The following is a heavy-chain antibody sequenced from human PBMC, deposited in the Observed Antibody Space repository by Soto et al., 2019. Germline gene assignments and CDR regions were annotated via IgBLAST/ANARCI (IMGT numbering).Heavy chain of an antibody. J-gene: IGHJ6*03. CDR1: GYTLTELS. D-gene: IGHD3-3*01. V-gene: IGHV1-24*01. CDR2: FDPEDGET. Sequence: QVQLVQSGAEVKKPGASVKVSCKVSGYTLTELSMHWVRQAPGKGLEWMGGFDPEDGETIYAQKFQGKGTMTEDTSTDKAYMELSSMRSEDTAVYYCATLPLRFLEWWARDYDMDVWGKGTTVTVSS. CDR3: ATLPLRFLEWWARDYDMDV.